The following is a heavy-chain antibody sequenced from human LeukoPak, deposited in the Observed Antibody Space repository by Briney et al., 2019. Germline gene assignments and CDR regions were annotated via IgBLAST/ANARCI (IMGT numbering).Heavy chain of an antibody. D-gene: IGHD2-2*01. Sequence: GRSLRLSCAASGFTFSSYGMHWVRQAPGKGLEWVAVIWYDGSNKYYADSVKGRFTISRDNSKNTLYLQMNSLRAEDTAVYYCARERYCSSTSCYEWIDYWGQGTLVTASS. CDR1: GFTFSSYG. CDR2: IWYDGSNK. V-gene: IGHV3-33*01. CDR3: ARERYCSSTSCYEWIDY. J-gene: IGHJ4*02.